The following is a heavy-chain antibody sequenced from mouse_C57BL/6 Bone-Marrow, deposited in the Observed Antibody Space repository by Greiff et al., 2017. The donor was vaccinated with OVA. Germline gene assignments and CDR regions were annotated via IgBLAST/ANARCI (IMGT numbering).Heavy chain of an antibody. Sequence: QVHVKQPGAELVRPGSSVKLSCKASGYTFTSYWMHWVKQRPIQGLEWIGNIDPSDSETHYNQKFKDKATLTVDKSSSTAYMQLSSLTSEDSAVYYCARQLPLDSSGYDYAMDYWGQGTSVTVSS. CDR1: GYTFTSYW. CDR3: ARQLPLDSSGYDYAMDY. V-gene: IGHV1-52*01. D-gene: IGHD3-2*02. J-gene: IGHJ4*01. CDR2: IDPSDSET.